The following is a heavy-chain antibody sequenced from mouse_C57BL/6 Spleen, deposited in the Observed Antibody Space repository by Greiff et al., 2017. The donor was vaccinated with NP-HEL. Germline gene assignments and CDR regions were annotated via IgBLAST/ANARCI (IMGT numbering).Heavy chain of an antibody. CDR1: GYSFTGYF. CDR3: ARDDYDGGPGFAY. V-gene: IGHV1-20*01. D-gene: IGHD2-4*01. Sequence: VQLKESGPELVKPGDSVKISCKASGYSFTGYFMNWVMQSHGKSLEWIGRINPYNGDTFYNQKFKGKAALTVDKSSSTAHMELRSLTSEDSAVYYCARDDYDGGPGFAYWGQGTLVTVSA. CDR2: INPYNGDT. J-gene: IGHJ3*01.